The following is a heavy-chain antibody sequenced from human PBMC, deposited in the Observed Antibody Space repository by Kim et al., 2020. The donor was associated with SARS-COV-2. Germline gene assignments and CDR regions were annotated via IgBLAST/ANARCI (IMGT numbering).Heavy chain of an antibody. J-gene: IGHJ4*02. Sequence: VYSVKCRFTIPRDNAKNSLYLQINSLRAEDTAVYYCARDWSYYYDSSLDYWGQGTLVTVSS. CDR3: ARDWSYYYDSSLDY. D-gene: IGHD3-22*01. V-gene: IGHV3-7*03.